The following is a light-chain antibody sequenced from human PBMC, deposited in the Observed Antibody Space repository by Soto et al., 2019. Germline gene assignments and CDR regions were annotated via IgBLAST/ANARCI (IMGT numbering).Light chain of an antibody. Sequence: DIQMTQSPSSLSASVGDRVTITCRASQSVSKYLNWYQQNPGKAPKLLIYGAISLHSGVPSRFSGSGSGTYFTLTLSNLQPEDFASYYCQQSYSTPGTFGQGTKVEIK. CDR1: QSVSKY. CDR3: QQSYSTPGT. V-gene: IGKV1-39*01. CDR2: GAI. J-gene: IGKJ1*01.